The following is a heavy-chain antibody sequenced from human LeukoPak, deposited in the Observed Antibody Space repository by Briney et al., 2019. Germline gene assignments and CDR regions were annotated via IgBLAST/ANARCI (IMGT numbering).Heavy chain of an antibody. J-gene: IGHJ4*02. CDR1: RFIFSSYA. Sequence: GGSLRLSCAASRFIFSSYAMSWVRQAPGKGLEWVSTISGSGGSTYYADSVKGRFTISRDNSKNTLYLQMNSLRAEDTAVYYCAKDGGYSNSWYFDYWGQGTLVTVS. CDR3: AKDGGYSNSWYFDY. V-gene: IGHV3-23*01. CDR2: ISGSGGST. D-gene: IGHD6-13*01.